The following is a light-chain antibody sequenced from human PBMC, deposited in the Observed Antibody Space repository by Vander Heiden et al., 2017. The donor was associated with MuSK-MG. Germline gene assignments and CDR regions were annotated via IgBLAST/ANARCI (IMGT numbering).Light chain of an antibody. CDR1: DIGLKS. V-gene: IGLV3-21*02. CDR3: QVWDYSSDLLYV. CDR2: DDS. J-gene: IGLJ1*01. Sequence: SYVVTQPPSVSVAPGQTAGIPCGGNDIGLKSVHWYQQKPGQAPVLVVYDDSVRPSGIPERFSGSNSGNTATLTISRVEAGDEADYFCQVWDYSSDLLYVFGSGTKVTVL.